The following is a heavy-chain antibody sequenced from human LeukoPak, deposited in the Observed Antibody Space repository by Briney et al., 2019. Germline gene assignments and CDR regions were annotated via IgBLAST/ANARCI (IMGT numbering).Heavy chain of an antibody. CDR3: ARDRGYCSGGSCYSFDY. Sequence: SVKVSCKASGGTFSSYAISWVRQAPGQGLEWMGGIIPIFGTANYAQKFQGRVTITPDESTSTAYMELSSLRSEDTAVYYCARDRGYCSGGSCYSFDYWGQGTLVTVSS. J-gene: IGHJ4*02. D-gene: IGHD2-15*01. CDR1: GGTFSSYA. CDR2: IIPIFGTA. V-gene: IGHV1-69*13.